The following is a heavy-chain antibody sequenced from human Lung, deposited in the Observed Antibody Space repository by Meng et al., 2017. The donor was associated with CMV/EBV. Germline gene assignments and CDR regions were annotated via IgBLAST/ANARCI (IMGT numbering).Heavy chain of an antibody. D-gene: IGHD5-12*01. CDR3: ARFQIGYVGAFDI. V-gene: IGHV2-70D*14. CDR2: IDWDDDK. Sequence: SGXXLVXPTQTLTLTCTFSGFSLSTSGMRVSWIRQPPGQALEWLARIDWDDDKFYNTSLKTRLTVSKDTSANQVVFTMTNMDPVDTATYYCARFQIGYVGAFDIXRPGTMVTVSS. CDR1: GFSLSTSGMR. J-gene: IGHJ3*02.